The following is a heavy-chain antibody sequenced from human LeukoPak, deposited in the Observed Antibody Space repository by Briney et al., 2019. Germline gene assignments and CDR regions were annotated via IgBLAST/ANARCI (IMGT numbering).Heavy chain of an antibody. V-gene: IGHV3-30*03. D-gene: IGHD3-22*01. Sequence: GGSLRLSCASSGFTFSSYGMHWVRQAPGKGLEWVAVISYDGSNKYYADSVKGRFTISRDNSKNTLYLQMNSLRAEDTAVYYCARGMIVDPYFDYWGQGTLVTVSS. J-gene: IGHJ4*02. CDR3: ARGMIVDPYFDY. CDR2: ISYDGSNK. CDR1: GFTFSSYG.